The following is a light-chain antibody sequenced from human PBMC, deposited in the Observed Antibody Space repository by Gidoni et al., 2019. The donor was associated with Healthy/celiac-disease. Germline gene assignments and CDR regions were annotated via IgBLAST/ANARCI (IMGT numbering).Light chain of an antibody. Sequence: SYVLTQPPSVSVAPGQTARITCGGKNIGSKSVHWYQQKPGQAPVLVVNADSDGPSGIPERFAGSNPGNTPTLTISRVEAWDEADYYCQVWDSSSDHVVFGGGTKLTVL. V-gene: IGLV3-21*02. CDR3: QVWDSSSDHVV. CDR2: ADS. CDR1: NIGSKS. J-gene: IGLJ2*01.